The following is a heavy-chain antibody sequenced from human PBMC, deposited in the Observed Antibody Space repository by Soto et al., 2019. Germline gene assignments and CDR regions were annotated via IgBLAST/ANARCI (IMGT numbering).Heavy chain of an antibody. CDR3: ARGSAYDREPFDY. CDR1: GYTFTSYY. D-gene: IGHD5-12*01. J-gene: IGHJ4*02. Sequence: QVQLVQSGAEVQKPGASVKVSCKASGYTFTSYYIHWVRQAPGQGLEWMAMINPSAGGANYAQKFQRRVTMTRDTSTSTVYMELSSLTSEDTAVYFCARGSAYDREPFDYWGQGTLVTVSP. CDR2: INPSAGGA. V-gene: IGHV1-46*03.